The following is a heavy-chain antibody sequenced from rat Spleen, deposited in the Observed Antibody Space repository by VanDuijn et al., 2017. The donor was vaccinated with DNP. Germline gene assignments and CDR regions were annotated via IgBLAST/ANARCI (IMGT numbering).Heavy chain of an antibody. Sequence: EVQLVESGGGLVQPGRPLKLSCTASGFDFRKYGMAWVRQAPTKGLEWVASISTSGGVSYYRDSVKGRFTISRDNAESTLYLQMDSRRSEDTATYYCARGSSSIYWYFDFWGPGTMVTVSS. J-gene: IGHJ1*01. CDR3: ARGSSSIYWYFDF. CDR2: ISTSGGVS. CDR1: GFDFRKYG. V-gene: IGHV5S13*01. D-gene: IGHD1-2*01.